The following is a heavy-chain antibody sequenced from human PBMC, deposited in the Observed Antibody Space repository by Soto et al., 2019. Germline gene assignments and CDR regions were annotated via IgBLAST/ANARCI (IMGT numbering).Heavy chain of an antibody. CDR2: ISYDGSNK. J-gene: IGHJ4*01. CDR3: ARAISPSYYFDY. Sequence: QVQLVESGGGVVQPGRSLRLSCAASGFTFSSYAMHWVRQAPGKGLEWVAVISYDGSNKYYADSVKGRFTISRDNSKNTLYLQMNSLRAEDTAVYYCARAISPSYYFDYX. D-gene: IGHD6-6*01. CDR1: GFTFSSYA. V-gene: IGHV3-30-3*01.